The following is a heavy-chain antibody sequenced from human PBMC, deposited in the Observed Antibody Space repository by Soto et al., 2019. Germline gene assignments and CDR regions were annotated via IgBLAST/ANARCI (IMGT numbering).Heavy chain of an antibody. V-gene: IGHV4-38-2*02. CDR2: INHSGT. J-gene: IGHJ5*02. CDR1: GYSINSGYY. D-gene: IGHD4-4*01. CDR3: ARERSASTVTSSSADFDP. Sequence: KPSETLSLTCGVSGYSINSGYYWAWIRQPPGKGLEWIGTINHSGTYYSPSLESRVTISVDTSKNQFSLRLRSVTAADTAVYYCARERSASTVTSSSADFDPWGQGTLVTVYS.